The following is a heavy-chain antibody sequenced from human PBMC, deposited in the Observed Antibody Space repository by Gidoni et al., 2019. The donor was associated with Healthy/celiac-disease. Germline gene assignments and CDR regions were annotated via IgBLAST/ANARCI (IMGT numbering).Heavy chain of an antibody. D-gene: IGHD2-15*01. Sequence: EVQLVESGGGLVQPGRSRRLPCTASGFTFGHSAMSLVRTAPGKGLEWVGFIRSKAYGGTTEYAASVKGRFTISRDDSKSIAYLQMNSLKTEDTAVYYCTRDCSGGSCYPGTYYYYMDVWGKGTTVTVSS. J-gene: IGHJ6*03. CDR2: IRSKAYGGTT. CDR1: GFTFGHSA. V-gene: IGHV3-49*04. CDR3: TRDCSGGSCYPGTYYYYMDV.